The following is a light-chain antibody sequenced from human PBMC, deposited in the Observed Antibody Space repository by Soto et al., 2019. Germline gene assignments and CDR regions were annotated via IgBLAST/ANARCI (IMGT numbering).Light chain of an antibody. CDR1: TGAVTSDSY. J-gene: IGLJ1*01. V-gene: IGLV7-43*01. CDR2: TIS. CDR3: LLYLDGAPV. Sequence: QAVLTQEPSLTVSPGGTVTLTCASSTGAVTSDSYPSWFQQKPGQAPRALIYTISNKHSWTPARFSGSLLGGKAALTLSDVQPEDVAAYVCLLYLDGAPVFGPGTKVTVL.